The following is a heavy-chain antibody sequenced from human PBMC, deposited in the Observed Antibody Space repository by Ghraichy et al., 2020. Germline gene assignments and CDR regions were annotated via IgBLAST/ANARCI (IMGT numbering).Heavy chain of an antibody. CDR2: TSDSSATI. CDR1: GFIFSVYT. Sequence: WGSLRLSCEASGFIFSVYTMNWVRQAPGKGLEWISYTSDSSATIYYAASVQGRFTISRDNAKNSLFLQMDNLRPEDTAVYYCARGDCSGGSCYLDNWGQGTLVTVSS. J-gene: IGHJ4*02. CDR3: ARGDCSGGSCYLDN. D-gene: IGHD2-15*01. V-gene: IGHV3-48*04.